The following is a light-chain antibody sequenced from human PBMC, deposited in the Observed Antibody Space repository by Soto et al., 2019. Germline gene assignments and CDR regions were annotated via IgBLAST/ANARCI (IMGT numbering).Light chain of an antibody. CDR1: SSNIGAGYD. J-gene: IGLJ1*01. CDR3: QSYDSSLGGFYV. CDR2: GNS. Sequence: SVLTQPPSVSGAPGHRVTISCTGSSSNIGAGYDVHWYQQLPGTAPKLLIYGNSNRPSGVPDRFSGSKSGTSASLAITGLQAEDEADYYCQSYDSSLGGFYVFGTGTKVTVL. V-gene: IGLV1-40*01.